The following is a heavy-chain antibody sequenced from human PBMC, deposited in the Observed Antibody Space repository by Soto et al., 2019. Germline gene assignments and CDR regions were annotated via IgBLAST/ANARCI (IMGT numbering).Heavy chain of an antibody. D-gene: IGHD3-22*01. V-gene: IGHV1-24*01. CDR1: GYTFTSYG. J-gene: IGHJ4*02. CDR2: FDPEDGET. Sequence: ASVKVSCKASGYTFTSYGISCVRQAPGQGLEWMGGFDPEDGETIYAQKFQGRVTMTEDTSTDTAYMELSSLRSEDTAVYYCATENYYDSSGYRGYWVQGTLVTVSS. CDR3: ATENYYDSSGYRGY.